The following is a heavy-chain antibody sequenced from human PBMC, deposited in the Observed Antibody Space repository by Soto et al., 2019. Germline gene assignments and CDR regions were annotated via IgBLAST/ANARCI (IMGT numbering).Heavy chain of an antibody. Sequence: PSETLCLTSTVSGGSITSSDGSWIRRPPGKGLEWIAYIYDTGISGYTPSTSYNPSLKSRVTMSVDTSKSQFSLKLTSVTAADTAVYYCARGEDAFFYYGLDVWGQGITVTVSS. J-gene: IGHJ6*02. V-gene: IGHV4-59*01. CDR1: GGSITSSD. CDR2: IYDTGISGYTPST. CDR3: ARGEDAFFYYGLDV.